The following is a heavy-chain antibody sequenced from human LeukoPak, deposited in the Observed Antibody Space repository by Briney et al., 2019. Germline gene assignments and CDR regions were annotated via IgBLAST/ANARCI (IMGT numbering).Heavy chain of an antibody. V-gene: IGHV1-18*01. CDR3: ARDLHYCSGGSCLGDFDY. Sequence: ASVKVSCKASGYTFTSYGISWVRQAPGQGLEWMGWISAYNGNTNYAQKLQGRVTMTTDTSTSTAYMELRSLRSDDTAVYYCARDLHYCSGGSCLGDFDYWGQGTLVTVSS. J-gene: IGHJ4*02. CDR2: ISAYNGNT. D-gene: IGHD2-15*01. CDR1: GYTFTSYG.